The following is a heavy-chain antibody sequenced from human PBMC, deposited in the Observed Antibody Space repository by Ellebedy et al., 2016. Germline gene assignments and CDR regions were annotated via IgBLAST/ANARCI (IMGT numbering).Heavy chain of an antibody. CDR1: GFTFSTYS. Sequence: GESLKISXAASGFTFSTYSMTWVRQSPAKGLEWVANIREDGGEKDYVDSVKGRFTIDRDNVKNSLYLQMNGLRAEDTAVYYCARDYGTTYHRAAVFDYWGQGALVTVSS. D-gene: IGHD4-17*01. CDR3: ARDYGTTYHRAAVFDY. V-gene: IGHV3-7*04. CDR2: IREDGGEK. J-gene: IGHJ4*02.